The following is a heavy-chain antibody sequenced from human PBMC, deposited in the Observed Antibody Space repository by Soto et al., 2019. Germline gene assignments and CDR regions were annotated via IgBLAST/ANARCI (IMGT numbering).Heavy chain of an antibody. Sequence: PSETLSLTCTVSGASVSNSNYYCGWIRQSPGKGLEWIGSVYYRGRSYSKSSVKSRVTISVDTSKNQFSLNFNSVTASDTAVYYCVTQRTSVQSQGFFDFWGPGALVTVFS. D-gene: IGHD1-1*01. CDR3: VTQRTSVQSQGFFDF. J-gene: IGHJ4*02. CDR2: VYYRGRS. CDR1: GASVSNSNYY. V-gene: IGHV4-39*01.